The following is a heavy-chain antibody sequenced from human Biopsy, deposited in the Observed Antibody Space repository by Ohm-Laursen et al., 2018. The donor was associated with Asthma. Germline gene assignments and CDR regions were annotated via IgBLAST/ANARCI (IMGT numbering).Heavy chain of an antibody. V-gene: IGHV4-39*07. J-gene: IGHJ6*02. CDR3: ARGPNYHGSGRAPIGMDV. D-gene: IGHD3-10*01. CDR1: GGSISSNFYY. CDR2: IYKSGQV. Sequence: TLSLTCTVSGGSISSNFYYWGWIRQPPGKGLEWIGNIYKSGQVYYNLSLKSRVTISVGTSKNQFSQRLNSVTAADTAVYYFARGPNYHGSGRAPIGMDVWGQGTTVTVSS.